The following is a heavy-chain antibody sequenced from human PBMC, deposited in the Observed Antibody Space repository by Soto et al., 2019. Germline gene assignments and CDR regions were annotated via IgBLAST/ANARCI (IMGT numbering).Heavy chain of an antibody. CDR3: ARDLDDSSGYYYENVLEFDY. D-gene: IGHD3-22*01. CDR1: GFTFSSYW. CDR2: INSDGSST. Sequence: GGSLRLSCAASGFTFSSYWMHWVRQAPGKGLVWVSRINSDGSSTSYADSVKGRFTISRDNAKNTLYLQMNSLRAEDTAVYYCARDLDDSSGYYYENVLEFDYWGQGTLVTVSS. J-gene: IGHJ4*02. V-gene: IGHV3-74*01.